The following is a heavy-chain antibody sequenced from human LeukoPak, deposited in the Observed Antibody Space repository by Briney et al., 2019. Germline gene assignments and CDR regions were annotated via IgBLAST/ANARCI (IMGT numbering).Heavy chain of an antibody. D-gene: IGHD2-2*01. CDR1: GYTFTSYD. CDR3: ARDRCSSTSCYWFDP. V-gene: IGHV1-8*01. J-gene: IGHJ5*02. Sequence: GASVKVSCKASGYTFTSYDFNWVRQATGQRPEWMGWMSPNSGDTGYAQKFQDRVTMTRNTSISTAYMELSSLRSEDTAVYYCARDRCSSTSCYWFDPWGQGTLVTVSS. CDR2: MSPNSGDT.